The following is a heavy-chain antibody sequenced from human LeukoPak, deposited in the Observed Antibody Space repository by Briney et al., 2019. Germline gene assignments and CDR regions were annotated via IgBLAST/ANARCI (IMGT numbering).Heavy chain of an antibody. D-gene: IGHD3-22*01. CDR2: INPNSGGT. J-gene: IGHJ4*02. CDR1: GYTFTGYF. V-gene: IGHV1-2*02. CDR3: ARDERYDSSGYPFDY. Sequence: ASVKVSCKASGYTFTGYFIHWVRQAPGQGLEWMGWINPNSGGTNYAQKFQGRVTMTRDTSISTAYMELSRLRSDDTAVYYCARDERYDSSGYPFDYWGQGTLVTVSP.